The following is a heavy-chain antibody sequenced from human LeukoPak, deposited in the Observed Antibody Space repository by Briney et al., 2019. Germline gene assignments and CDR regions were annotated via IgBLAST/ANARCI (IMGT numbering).Heavy chain of an antibody. V-gene: IGHV3-30*03. J-gene: IGHJ4*02. D-gene: IGHD6-13*01. CDR1: GFTFSRYG. CDR2: ISNAGSNK. Sequence: GGSLRLSCAASGFTFSRYGMHWIRQTPGKGLEWVALISNAGSNKYYADSVEGRFTNSRDNSKNTMSLQMNSLKPEDTGVYFCVRVLAAAGTEAFDYWGQGVLVTVSS. CDR3: VRVLAAAGTEAFDY.